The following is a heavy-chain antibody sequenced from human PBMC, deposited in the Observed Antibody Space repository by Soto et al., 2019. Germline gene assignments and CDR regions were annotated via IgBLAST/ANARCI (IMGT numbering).Heavy chain of an antibody. CDR3: AKWDSYDFWSGDELYYYMDV. Sequence: GGSLRLSCAASGFTFSSYAMSWVRQAPGKGLEWVSAISGSGGSTYYADSVKGRFTISRDKSKNTLYLQMNSLRAEDTAVYYCAKWDSYDFWSGDELYYYMDVWGKGTTVTVSS. CDR1: GFTFSSYA. J-gene: IGHJ6*03. V-gene: IGHV3-23*01. CDR2: ISGSGGST. D-gene: IGHD3-3*01.